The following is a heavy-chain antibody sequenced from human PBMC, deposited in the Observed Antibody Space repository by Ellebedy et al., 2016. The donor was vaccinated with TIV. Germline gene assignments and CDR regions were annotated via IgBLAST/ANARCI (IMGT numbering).Heavy chain of an antibody. D-gene: IGHD3-3*01. CDR3: ARAGFWSGTGWSDP. CDR2: IDHSEST. V-gene: IGHV4-4*02. CDR1: GASISNTNW. Sequence: MPSETLSLTCAVSGASISNTNWWRWVRHLPGKGLEWIGEIDHSESTNYNPSLKSRVTISVDKSKNQFPLKLNSVTAADTAVYYYARAGFWSGTGWSDPWGQGTLVTVSS. J-gene: IGHJ5*02.